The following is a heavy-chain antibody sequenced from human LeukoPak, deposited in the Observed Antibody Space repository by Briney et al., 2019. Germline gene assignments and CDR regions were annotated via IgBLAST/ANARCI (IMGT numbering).Heavy chain of an antibody. CDR2: IYPGYTDT. D-gene: IGHD4-17*01. Sequence: GGSLQISCKGSGYSFSSYWIGWVRQMPGKGLEWMGIIYPGYTDTRYSPSFQGQVTISADKSISTAYLQWSSLKASDTAIYYCARTYGHSLRDYWGQGTRIPVSS. CDR3: ARTYGHSLRDY. CDR1: GYSFSSYW. V-gene: IGHV5-51*01. J-gene: IGHJ4*02.